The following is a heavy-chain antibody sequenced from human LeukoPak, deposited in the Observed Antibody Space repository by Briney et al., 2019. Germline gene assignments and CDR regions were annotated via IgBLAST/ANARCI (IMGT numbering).Heavy chain of an antibody. CDR2: ISGSGGST. D-gene: IGHD3-10*01. Sequence: GGSLRLSCAASGFTFSSYAMSWVRQAPGKGLEWVSAISGSGGSTYYADSVKGRFTISRNNSENTLYLQMNSLRAEDTAVYYCAKPSWGITPFTDYWGQGILVTVSS. CDR3: AKPSWGITPFTDY. CDR1: GFTFSSYA. V-gene: IGHV3-23*01. J-gene: IGHJ4*02.